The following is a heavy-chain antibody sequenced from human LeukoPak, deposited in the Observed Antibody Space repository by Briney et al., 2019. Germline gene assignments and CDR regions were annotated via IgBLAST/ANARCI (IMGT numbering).Heavy chain of an antibody. CDR2: IIPILGIA. CDR3: ARDVYPDYGGKRVDY. D-gene: IGHD4-23*01. V-gene: IGHV1-69*04. CDR1: GGTFSSYA. Sequence: GASVKVSCKASGGTFSSYAISWVRQAPGQGLEWMGRIIPILGIANYAQKFQGRVTITADKSTSTAYMELSSLRSEDTAVYYCARDVYPDYGGKRVDYWGQGTLVTVSS. J-gene: IGHJ4*02.